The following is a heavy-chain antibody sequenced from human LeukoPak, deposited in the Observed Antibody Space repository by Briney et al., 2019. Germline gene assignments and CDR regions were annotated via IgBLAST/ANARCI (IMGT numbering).Heavy chain of an antibody. D-gene: IGHD4-23*01. Sequence: SETLSLTCAVSGGSISSSNWWSWVRQPPGKGLEWIGEIYHSGSTNYNPSLKSRVTISVDKSKNQFSLKLSSVTAADTAVYYCARDTVVTPLYAFDIWGQGTLVTISS. J-gene: IGHJ3*02. CDR1: GGSISSSNW. CDR3: ARDTVVTPLYAFDI. V-gene: IGHV4-4*02. CDR2: IYHSGST.